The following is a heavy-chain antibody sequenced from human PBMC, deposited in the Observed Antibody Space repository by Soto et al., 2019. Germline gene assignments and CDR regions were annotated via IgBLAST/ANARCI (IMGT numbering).Heavy chain of an antibody. CDR3: AQVGGSGWFDAFDI. Sequence: QPGGSLRLSCAASGFSFSTYALSWVRQAPGKGLDWVSVISGSGGSTDYAGSVKGRFTISRDNSKNALFLQMNSLRAEDTALYYCAQVGGSGWFDAFDIWGQGTMVTVSS. CDR1: GFSFSTYA. CDR2: ISGSGGST. J-gene: IGHJ3*02. V-gene: IGHV3-23*01. D-gene: IGHD6-19*01.